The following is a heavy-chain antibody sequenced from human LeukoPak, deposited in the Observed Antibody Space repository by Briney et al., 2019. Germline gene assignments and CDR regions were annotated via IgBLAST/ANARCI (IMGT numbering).Heavy chain of an antibody. CDR2: ISYDGCNK. Sequence: GGSLRLSCAASGFTFSSYGMHWVRQAPGKGLEWVAVISYDGCNKYYADSVKGRFTISRDNSKNTLYLQMNSLRAEDTAVYYCAKLGSGGLLLGYWGQGTLVTVSS. J-gene: IGHJ4*02. V-gene: IGHV3-30*18. CDR1: GFTFSSYG. D-gene: IGHD2-8*02. CDR3: AKLGSGGLLLGY.